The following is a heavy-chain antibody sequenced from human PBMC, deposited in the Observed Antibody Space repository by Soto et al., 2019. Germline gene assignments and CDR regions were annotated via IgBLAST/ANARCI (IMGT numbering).Heavy chain of an antibody. D-gene: IGHD1-1*01. CDR3: AGEPLFAGYFYYLDV. J-gene: IGHJ6*03. CDR1: GFIFSNYK. V-gene: IGHV3-21*06. Sequence: EVQLVESGGGLVKPGGSLTLSCATSGFIFSNYKMNWVRQAPGKGLEWVSSISGTSSHIYYADSVKGRFTISRDNAENSLYLQMNSLRAEDTAVYYCAGEPLFAGYFYYLDVWGKGTTVIVSS. CDR2: ISGTSSHI.